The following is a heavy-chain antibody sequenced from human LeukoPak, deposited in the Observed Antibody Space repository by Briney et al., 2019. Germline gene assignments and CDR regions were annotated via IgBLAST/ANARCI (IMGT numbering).Heavy chain of an antibody. Sequence: SQTLSLTCAVSGGSISSGGYSWSWIRQPPGKGLEWIGYIYHSGSTYYNPSLKSRVTISVDRSKNQFSLKLSSVTAADTAVYYCARVVPPDAFDIWGQGTMVTVSS. J-gene: IGHJ3*02. CDR3: ARVVPPDAFDI. CDR1: GGSISSGGYS. D-gene: IGHD6-13*01. V-gene: IGHV4-30-2*01. CDR2: IYHSGST.